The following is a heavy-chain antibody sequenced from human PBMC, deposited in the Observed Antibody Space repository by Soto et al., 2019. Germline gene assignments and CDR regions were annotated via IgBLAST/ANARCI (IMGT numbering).Heavy chain of an antibody. CDR1: GFIFRNYA. Sequence: GGSLRLSCAASGFIFRNYAISWVRQAPGKGLEWVSAIGGNGADTYYADSVKGRFTISRDNSKNTLYLQMNSLRAEDTAVYYCATTPGFIAAAGTNTDYWGQGTLVTVSS. D-gene: IGHD6-13*01. J-gene: IGHJ4*02. V-gene: IGHV3-23*01. CDR3: ATTPGFIAAAGTNTDY. CDR2: IGGNGADT.